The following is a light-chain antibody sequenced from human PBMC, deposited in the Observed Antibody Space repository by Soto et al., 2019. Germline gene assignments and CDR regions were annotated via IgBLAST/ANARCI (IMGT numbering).Light chain of an antibody. V-gene: IGLV2-8*01. J-gene: IGLJ1*01. CDR2: EVN. Sequence: QSALTPPPSASGSPGQAVTISCTGTSSDVGAYNYVSWYQQHPGKAPKLMISEVNKPPSEVPDRFSGSKSGNTSFLTVSGLQPEDEADYYCSSYGGPNDSNYVFGTGTKVTVL. CDR3: SSYGGPNDSNYV. CDR1: SSDVGAYNY.